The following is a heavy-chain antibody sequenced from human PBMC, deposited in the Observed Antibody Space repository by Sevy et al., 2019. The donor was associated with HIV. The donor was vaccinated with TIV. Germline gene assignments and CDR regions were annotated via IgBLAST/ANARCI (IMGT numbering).Heavy chain of an antibody. CDR2: IFGSGGTT. CDR1: GITFKNYA. V-gene: IGHV3-23*01. CDR3: ARGLAALPGYYYGLDV. J-gene: IGHJ6*02. Sequence: GGSLRLSCAASGITFKNYAMNWVRQAPGKGLNWVSSIFGSGGTTYYADSVKGRFTISRDNSKNTLYLQMNSLRGEDTAFYYCARGLAALPGYYYGLDVWGQGTTVTVSS. D-gene: IGHD6-6*01.